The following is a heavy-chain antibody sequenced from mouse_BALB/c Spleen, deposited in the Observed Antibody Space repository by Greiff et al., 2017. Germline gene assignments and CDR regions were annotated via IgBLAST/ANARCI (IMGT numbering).Heavy chain of an antibody. CDR2: IDPENGNT. CDR3: DGSSGSFAY. D-gene: IGHD3-1*01. V-gene: IGHV14-1*02. CDR1: GFNIKDYY. J-gene: IGHJ3*01. Sequence: EVKLMESGAELVRPGALVKLSCKASGFNIKDYYMHWVKQRPEQGLEWIGWIDPENGNTIYDPKFQGKASITADTSSNTAYLQLSSLTSEDTAVYYCDGSSGSFAYWGQGTLVTVSA.